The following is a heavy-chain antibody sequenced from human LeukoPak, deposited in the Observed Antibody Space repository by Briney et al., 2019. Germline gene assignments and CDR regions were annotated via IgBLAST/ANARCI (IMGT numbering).Heavy chain of an antibody. CDR3: ARAAYCTGGICYNWFDP. J-gene: IGHJ5*02. CDR1: GYTFTSYA. V-gene: IGHV7-4-1*01. D-gene: IGHD2-8*02. CDR2: INTDTGNP. Sequence: ASVKVSCKASGYTFTSYAMNWLRQAPGQGLEWMGWINTDTGNPTYAQDFTGRFVFSLDTSVNTAYLQIDSLKAEDTAIYYCARAAYCTGGICYNWFDPWGQGTLVTVSS.